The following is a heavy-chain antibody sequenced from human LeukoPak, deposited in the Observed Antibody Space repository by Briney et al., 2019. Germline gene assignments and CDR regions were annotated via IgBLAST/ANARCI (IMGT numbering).Heavy chain of an antibody. CDR3: ARDRGSGTFLTDYFDF. J-gene: IGHJ4*02. D-gene: IGHD3-9*01. CDR2: INPNSGAR. Sequence: ASVKVSFKSSGYTFTGYYVHWVRQTPGQGFEWMGWINPNSGARNYAQRFQGRVTVTRDTSINTAYMELSRLTIDDTAVYYCARDRGSGTFLTDYFDFWGQGTLVTVSS. V-gene: IGHV1-2*02. CDR1: GYTFTGYY.